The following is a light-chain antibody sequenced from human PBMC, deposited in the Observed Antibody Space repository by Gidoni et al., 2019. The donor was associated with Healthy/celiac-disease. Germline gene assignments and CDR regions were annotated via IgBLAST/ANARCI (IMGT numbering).Light chain of an antibody. Sequence: IVMTQSPDSLAVSLGERATINCKSSQSVLYSSNNKNYLAWYQQKPGQPPKLLIYWASTRESGVPDRVSGSGSGTDFTLTISSLQAEDVAVYYCQQYYSTPWTFGQGTKLEIK. J-gene: IGKJ2*02. CDR2: WAS. V-gene: IGKV4-1*01. CDR1: QSVLYSSNNKNY. CDR3: QQYYSTPWT.